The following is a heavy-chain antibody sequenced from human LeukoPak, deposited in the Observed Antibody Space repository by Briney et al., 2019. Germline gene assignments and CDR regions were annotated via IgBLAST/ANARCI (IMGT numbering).Heavy chain of an antibody. Sequence: GGSLRLSCAASGFTYSDYYMSWDRQAPGKGLEWVSAISGSGGSTYYADSVRGRFTISRDNSTITLYLQMNSLRAEDTAVYYCAKAYYDILTGYYASWGQGTTVTVSS. J-gene: IGHJ6*02. CDR3: AKAYYDILTGYYAS. CDR2: ISGSGGST. V-gene: IGHV3-23*01. D-gene: IGHD3-9*01. CDR1: GFTYSDYY.